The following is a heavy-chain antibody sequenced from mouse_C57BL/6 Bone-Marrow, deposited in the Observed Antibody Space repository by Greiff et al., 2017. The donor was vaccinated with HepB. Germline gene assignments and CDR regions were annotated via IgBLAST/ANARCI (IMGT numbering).Heavy chain of an antibody. CDR1: GFTFSDYY. D-gene: IGHD2-14*01. V-gene: IGHV5-12*01. CDR3: ARPIGAY. J-gene: IGHJ3*01. CDR2: ISNGGGST. Sequence: DVMLVESGGGLVQPGGSLKLSCAASGFTFSDYYMYWVRLTPEKRLEWVAYISNGGGSTYYPDTVKGRFTISRDNAKNTLYLQMSRLKSEDTAMYYCARPIGAYWGQGTLVTVSA.